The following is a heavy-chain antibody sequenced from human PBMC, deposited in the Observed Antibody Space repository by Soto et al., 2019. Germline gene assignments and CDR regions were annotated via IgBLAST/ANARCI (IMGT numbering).Heavy chain of an antibody. J-gene: IGHJ4*02. CDR1: GASITISY. D-gene: IGHD4-17*01. Sequence: PSDTLSLACNFSGASITISYWSLILQPPGKGREWIAYIHHRGTTNYNPPLQSRVTTSVDTSKTQVSLKMSSVTAADTATYFCSRSPYRLALGTVLCYFDDWGPGPMVTVSS. CDR2: IHHRGTT. V-gene: IGHV4-59*07. CDR3: SRSPYRLALGTVLCYFDD.